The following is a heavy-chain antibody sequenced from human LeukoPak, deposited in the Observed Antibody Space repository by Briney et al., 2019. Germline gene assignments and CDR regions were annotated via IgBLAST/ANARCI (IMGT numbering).Heavy chain of an antibody. CDR3: ARNRIQPDY. V-gene: IGHV4-34*01. J-gene: IGHJ4*02. Sequence: PSETLSLTCAVYGGSFSGYYWSWIRQPPGKGLEWIGEINHSGSTNYNPSLKSRVTISVDTSKNQFSLKLSSATAADTAVYYCARNRIQPDYWGQGTLVTVSS. CDR2: INHSGST. CDR1: GGSFSGYY. D-gene: IGHD5-18*01.